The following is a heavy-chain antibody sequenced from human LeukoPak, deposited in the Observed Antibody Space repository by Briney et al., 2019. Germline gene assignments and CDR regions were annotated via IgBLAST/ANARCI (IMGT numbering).Heavy chain of an antibody. J-gene: IGHJ4*02. CDR1: GYTFTNYY. CDR3: ARGGSFGTY. D-gene: IGHD3-10*01. Sequence: ASVKVSCKASGYTFTNYYIHWVRQAPGQGLECMGIINPSGGSTSYAQKFQGRVTMTRDMSTSTVYMELSSLRSEDTAVYYCARGGSFGTYWGQGTLVTVSS. CDR2: INPSGGST. V-gene: IGHV1-46*01.